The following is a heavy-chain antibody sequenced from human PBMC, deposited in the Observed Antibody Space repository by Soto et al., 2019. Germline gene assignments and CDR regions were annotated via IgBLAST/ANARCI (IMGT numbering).Heavy chain of an antibody. J-gene: IGHJ4*02. CDR1: GGSISSSSYY. CDR3: ARRGSSGWYCPARGCPNDY. V-gene: IGHV4-39*01. D-gene: IGHD6-19*01. CDR2: IYYSGST. Sequence: QLQLQESGPGLVKPSETLSLTCTVSGGSISSSSYYWGWIRQPPGKGLEWIGSIYYSGSTYYNPSRKSRHTISVDTSKNQFSLKLSSVTAADTAVYYCARRGSSGWYCPARGCPNDYWGQGTLVTVSS.